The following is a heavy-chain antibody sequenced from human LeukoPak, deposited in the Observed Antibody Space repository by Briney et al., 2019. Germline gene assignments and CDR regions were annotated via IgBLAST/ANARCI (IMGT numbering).Heavy chain of an antibody. CDR2: INPSGGST. D-gene: IGHD5-24*01. Sequence: ASVKVSCKTSGYTFTNYGISWVRQPPGQGLEWMGIINPSGGSTSYAQKFQGRVTMTRDTSTSTVYMELSSLRSEDTAVYYCARSLTERWLQFIGAFDIWGQGTMVTVSS. CDR3: ARSLTERWLQFIGAFDI. CDR1: GYTFTNYG. V-gene: IGHV1-46*01. J-gene: IGHJ3*02.